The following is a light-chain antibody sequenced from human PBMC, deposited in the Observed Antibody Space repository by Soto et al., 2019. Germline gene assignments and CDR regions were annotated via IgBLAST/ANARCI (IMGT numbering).Light chain of an antibody. V-gene: IGKV1-5*01. CDR2: DAS. J-gene: IGKJ1*01. CDR1: QSISSC. Sequence: GAIVTVTCPASQSISSCLAWYQQKPGKAPKLLIYDASILGSGVPSRCSGSGSGTEFTLTISSLQPDDFATYYCQQYNSYWTFGQGTKVE. CDR3: QQYNSYWT.